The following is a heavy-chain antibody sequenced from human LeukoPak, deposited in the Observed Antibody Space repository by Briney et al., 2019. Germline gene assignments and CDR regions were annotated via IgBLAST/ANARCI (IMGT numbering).Heavy chain of an antibody. Sequence: SVKVSCKASGGTFSSYAISWVRQAPGQGLEWMGGIIPIFATADYAQKFQGRVTITADESTSTAYMELSSLRSEDTAVYYCWGGGWKKPFDYWGQGTLVTVSS. D-gene: IGHD2-21*01. CDR3: WGGGWKKPFDY. V-gene: IGHV1-69*13. J-gene: IGHJ4*02. CDR1: GGTFSSYA. CDR2: IIPIFATA.